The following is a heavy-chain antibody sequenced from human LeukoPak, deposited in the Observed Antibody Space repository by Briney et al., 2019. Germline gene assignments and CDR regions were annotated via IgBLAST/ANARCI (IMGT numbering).Heavy chain of an antibody. CDR1: GGSISSGGYS. V-gene: IGHV4-30-2*01. D-gene: IGHD7-27*01. Sequence: SETLSLTCAVSGGSISSGGYSWSWIRQPPGKGLEWIGYIYHSGSTYYNPSLKSRVTISVDGSKNQFSLKLSSVTAADTAVYYCAGRIWGAFDIWGQGTMVTVSS. J-gene: IGHJ3*02. CDR3: AGRIWGAFDI. CDR2: IYHSGST.